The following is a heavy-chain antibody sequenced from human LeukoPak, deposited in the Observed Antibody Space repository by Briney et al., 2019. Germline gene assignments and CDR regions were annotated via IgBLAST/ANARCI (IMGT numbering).Heavy chain of an antibody. CDR3: ARDYQSYFEL. CDR1: GGSFSGYY. J-gene: IGHJ2*01. V-gene: IGHV4-34*01. D-gene: IGHD2-2*01. Sequence: SETLSLTCAVYGGSFSGYYWSWIRQPPGKGLEWIGEINHSGSTNYNPSLKSRVTISVDTSKNQFSLKLSSVTAADTAVYYCARDYQSYFELWGRGTLVTVSS. CDR2: INHSGST.